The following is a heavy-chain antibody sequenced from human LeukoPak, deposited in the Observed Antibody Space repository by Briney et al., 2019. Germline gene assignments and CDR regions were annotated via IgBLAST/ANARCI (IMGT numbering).Heavy chain of an antibody. J-gene: IGHJ4*02. CDR2: IYYSGST. D-gene: IGHD6-13*01. CDR1: GGSISSGGYY. V-gene: IGHV4-31*03. Sequence: SETLSLTCTVSGGSISSGGYYWSWIRQHPGKGLEWIGYIYYSGSTYYNPSLKSRVTISVDTSKNQFSLKLTSMTAADTAVYYCGRETIAATGTSVFFDYWGQGTLVTVSS. CDR3: GRETIAATGTSVFFDY.